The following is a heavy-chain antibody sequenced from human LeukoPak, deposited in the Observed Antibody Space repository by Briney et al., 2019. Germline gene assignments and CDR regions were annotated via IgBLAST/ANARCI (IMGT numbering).Heavy chain of an antibody. J-gene: IGHJ4*02. Sequence: EPGGSLRLSCAASGFTFSDYYMSWIRQAPGKGLEWVSSISSSSSYIYYADSVKGRFTISRDNAKNSLYLQMNSLRAEDTAVYYCARGAAGSSSYFDYWGQGTLVTVSS. V-gene: IGHV3-11*06. D-gene: IGHD6-6*01. CDR3: ARGAAGSSSYFDY. CDR2: ISSSSSYI. CDR1: GFTFSDYY.